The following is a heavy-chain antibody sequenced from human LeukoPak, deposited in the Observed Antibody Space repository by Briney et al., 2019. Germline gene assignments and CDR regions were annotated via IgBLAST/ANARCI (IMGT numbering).Heavy chain of an antibody. Sequence: SVKVSCKASGYTFTGYYMHWVRQAPGQGLEWMGWINPNSGGTNYAQKFQGRVTMTRDTSISTAYMELSRLRSDDTAVYYCARLPGYCSSTSCPPYYYGMDVWGQGTTVTVSS. CDR2: INPNSGGT. CDR1: GYTFTGYY. CDR3: ARLPGYCSSTSCPPYYYGMDV. V-gene: IGHV1-2*02. J-gene: IGHJ6*02. D-gene: IGHD2-2*01.